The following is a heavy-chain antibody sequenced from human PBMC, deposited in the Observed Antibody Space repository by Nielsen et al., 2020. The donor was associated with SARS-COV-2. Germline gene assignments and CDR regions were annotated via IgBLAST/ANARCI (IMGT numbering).Heavy chain of an antibody. CDR1: GASISSGGYF. D-gene: IGHD5-12*01. V-gene: IGHV4-31*03. CDR2: IYFTGRT. J-gene: IGHJ6*02. CDR3: AREASGYDHYKYGMDV. Sequence: SETLSLTCTVSGASISSGGYFWSWIRQHPGKGLEWIGYIYFTGRTSYNPSLKSRVAMSVDTSKNQFSLDLKSVTAADTAVYYCAREASGYDHYKYGMDVWGLWATVTVSS.